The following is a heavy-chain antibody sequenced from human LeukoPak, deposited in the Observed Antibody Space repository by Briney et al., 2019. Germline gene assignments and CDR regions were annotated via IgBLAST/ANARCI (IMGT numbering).Heavy chain of an antibody. CDR3: ARRSTATATFDY. V-gene: IGHV1-69*04. D-gene: IGHD2-15*01. CDR2: IIPILGIA. CDR1: GGTFSSYA. Sequence: SVKVSCKASGGTFSSYAISWVRQAPGQGLEWMGRIIPILGIANYAQKFQGRVTITADKSTSTAYMELSSLRSEDTAVYYCARRSTATATFDYWGQGTLVTVSS. J-gene: IGHJ4*02.